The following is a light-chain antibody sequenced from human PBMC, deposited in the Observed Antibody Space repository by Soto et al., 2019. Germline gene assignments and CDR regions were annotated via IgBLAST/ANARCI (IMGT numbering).Light chain of an antibody. CDR1: QSISSY. CDR2: AAS. CDR3: QQSYSTPPT. V-gene: IGKV1-39*01. J-gene: IGKJ1*01. Sequence: DIQMTQSPSSLSASVGDRVTITCRASQSISSYLNCYQQKPGKAPKLLIYAASSLQSGGPSRFSGSGSGTDFTLTISSLQPEDYATYDCQQSYSTPPTFGQGTKVEIK.